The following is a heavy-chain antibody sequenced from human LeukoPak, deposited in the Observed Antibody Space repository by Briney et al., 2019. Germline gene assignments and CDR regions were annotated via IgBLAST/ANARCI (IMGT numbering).Heavy chain of an antibody. CDR2: IYYSGST. CDR1: GGSISSGDYY. Sequence: SQTLSLTCTVSGGSISSGDYYWSWILQPPGTGLEWIGYIYYSGSTYYNPSLKSRVTISVDTSKNQFSLKLSSVTAADTAVYYCAREVVEYQLLNLFDYWGQGTLVTVSS. V-gene: IGHV4-30-4*08. D-gene: IGHD2-2*01. J-gene: IGHJ4*02. CDR3: AREVVEYQLLNLFDY.